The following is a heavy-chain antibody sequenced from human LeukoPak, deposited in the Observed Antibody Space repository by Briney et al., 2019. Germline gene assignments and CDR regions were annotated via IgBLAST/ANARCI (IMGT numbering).Heavy chain of an antibody. V-gene: IGHV4-59*08. J-gene: IGHJ5*02. Sequence: SETLSLTCTVSGGSVSSYYWSWIREPPGKGLEWIGYIYDIGSTKYNPSLKSRVTMSVDTSKNQFSLKLSSVTAADTAVYHCARTYYYDSSGYLNHWFDPWGQGTLVTVSS. CDR2: IYDIGST. CDR3: ARTYYYDSSGYLNHWFDP. CDR1: GGSVSSYY. D-gene: IGHD3-22*01.